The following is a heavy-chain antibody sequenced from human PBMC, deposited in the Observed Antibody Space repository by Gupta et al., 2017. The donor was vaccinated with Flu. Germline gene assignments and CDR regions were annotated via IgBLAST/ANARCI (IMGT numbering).Heavy chain of an antibody. Sequence: QVQLQESGPGLVTPSQTLSLACSVSGDAINSGGYYWNWIRQSQGKGLEWIGYIYYNGNTYYNPSLKSRVTMSLDTSKNLFSLKLTSVTAADTAVYYCARGSVVTAVTFGNFFDPWGQGTRVTVSS. CDR1: GDAINSGGYY. V-gene: IGHV4-31*03. CDR2: IYYNGNT. D-gene: IGHD3-22*01. J-gene: IGHJ5*02. CDR3: ARGSVVTAVTFGNFFDP.